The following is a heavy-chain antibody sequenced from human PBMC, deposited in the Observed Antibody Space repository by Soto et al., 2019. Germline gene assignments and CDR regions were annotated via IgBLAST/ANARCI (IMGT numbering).Heavy chain of an antibody. D-gene: IGHD3-10*01. J-gene: IGHJ4*02. CDR2: INPILSMS. Sequence: QVQLVQSGADVQRPGSSVRVSCKASGDTFNFYTINWVRQAPVQGLQGMGRINPILSMSNYAPRFQGRVTMTADKSTSTAYMELSSLRSEDTAMYYCATSYGSGYRAFDSWGQGALVTVSS. CDR1: GDTFNFYT. CDR3: ATSYGSGYRAFDS. V-gene: IGHV1-69*02.